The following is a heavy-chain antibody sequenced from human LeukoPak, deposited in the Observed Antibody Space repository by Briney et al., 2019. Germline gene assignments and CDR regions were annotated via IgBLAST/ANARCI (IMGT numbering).Heavy chain of an antibody. J-gene: IGHJ6*03. CDR3: ARVSHADYYYYMDV. CDR2: IYTSGST. V-gene: IGHV4-4*07. CDR1: GGSISSYY. D-gene: IGHD2-2*01. Sequence: SETLSLTCTVSGGSISSYYWSWIRQPAGKGLEWIGRIYTSGSTNYDPSLKSRVTMSVDTSKNQFSLKLSSVTAADTAVYYCARVSHADYYYYMDVWGKGTTVTVSS.